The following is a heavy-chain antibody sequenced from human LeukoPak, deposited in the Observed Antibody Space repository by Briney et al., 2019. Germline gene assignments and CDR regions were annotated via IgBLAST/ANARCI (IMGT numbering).Heavy chain of an antibody. D-gene: IGHD3-10*01. CDR2: MNPNSGNT. Sequence: ASVKVSCKASGYTFTSYDINWVRQATGQGLEWMGWMNPNSGNTGYAQKFEGRVTITRNTSISTAYMELSSLRSEDTAVYYCSGAQGITMVRGVIYGFDPWGKETLFTASS. V-gene: IGHV1-8*03. CDR3: SGAQGITMVRGVIYGFDP. CDR1: GYTFTSYD. J-gene: IGHJ5*02.